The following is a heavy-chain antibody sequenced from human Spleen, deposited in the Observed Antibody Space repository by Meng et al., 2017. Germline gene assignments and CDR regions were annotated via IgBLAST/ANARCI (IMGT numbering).Heavy chain of an antibody. CDR2: INTGNGNT. Sequence: QGQLVQSGAEVKRPGASVKVSCRASGYTFTTFSIHWVRQAPGQRLEWMGWINTGNGNTRYSQKFQGRVTITRDTSASTAYMELSSLRSEDTAVYYCARGDSGWLDCWGQGTLVTVSS. D-gene: IGHD6-19*01. V-gene: IGHV1-3*04. CDR3: ARGDSGWLDC. CDR1: GYTFTTFS. J-gene: IGHJ4*02.